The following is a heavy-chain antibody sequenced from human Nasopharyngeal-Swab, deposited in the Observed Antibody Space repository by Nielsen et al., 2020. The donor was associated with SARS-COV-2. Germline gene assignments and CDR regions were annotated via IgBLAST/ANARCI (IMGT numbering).Heavy chain of an antibody. CDR1: GFTFSSYG. Sequence: GGSLRLSCAASGFTFSSYGMHWVRQAPGQGLEWVAVISYDGSNKYYADSVKGRFTISRDNSKNTLYLQMNSLRAEDTAVYYCARAIRGYSSYSFDYWGQGTLVTVSS. D-gene: IGHD5-18*01. V-gene: IGHV3-30*03. CDR2: ISYDGSNK. J-gene: IGHJ4*02. CDR3: ARAIRGYSSYSFDY.